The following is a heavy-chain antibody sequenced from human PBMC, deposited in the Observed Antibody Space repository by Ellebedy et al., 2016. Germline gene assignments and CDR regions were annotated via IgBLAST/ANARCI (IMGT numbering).Heavy chain of an antibody. D-gene: IGHD3-10*01. V-gene: IGHV4-39*07. Sequence: GSLRLSCSVSGGSISSSSHYWGWIRQPPGKGLEWIGSIYYVGSTYYNPSLKSRVTTSVDTSKNQFSLKLSSVTAADTAVYYCAIPGYYGSGSLGDAFDIWGQGTMVTVSS. CDR1: GGSISSSSHY. J-gene: IGHJ3*02. CDR2: IYYVGST. CDR3: AIPGYYGSGSLGDAFDI.